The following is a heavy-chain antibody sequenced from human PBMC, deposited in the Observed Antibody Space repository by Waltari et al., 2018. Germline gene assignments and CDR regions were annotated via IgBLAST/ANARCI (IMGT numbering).Heavy chain of an antibody. CDR3: ATDGDGDCSLCLAQ. V-gene: IGHV3-53*01. J-gene: IGHJ4*02. D-gene: IGHD2-21*02. Sequence: EVQLVESGGGVIQPGGSLRLSCAASGFIASPTYMSWVRQAPGKGLEWVSVIYNDGTKLYADSVKGRFTVSRDNSKNMVHLQMDSLRAEDTAVYYCATDGDGDCSLCLAQWGQGTLVTVSS. CDR1: GFIASPTY. CDR2: IYNDGTK.